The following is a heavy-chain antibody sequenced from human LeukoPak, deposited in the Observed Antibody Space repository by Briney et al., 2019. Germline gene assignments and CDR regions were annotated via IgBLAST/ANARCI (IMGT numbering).Heavy chain of an antibody. J-gene: IGHJ4*02. Sequence: GGSLRLSCAASVFTFSNYAMSWVRQAPGKGLEWVSSINGNGGSTYYADSVKGRFTISRDNSKNTLYLQMNSLRAEDTAVYYCAKDRRAGSYDYWGQGTLVTVSS. D-gene: IGHD3-10*01. CDR1: VFTFSNYA. V-gene: IGHV3-23*01. CDR3: AKDRRAGSYDY. CDR2: INGNGGST.